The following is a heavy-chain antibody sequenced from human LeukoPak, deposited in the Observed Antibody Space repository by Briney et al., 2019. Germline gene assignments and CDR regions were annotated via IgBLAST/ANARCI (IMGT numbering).Heavy chain of an antibody. Sequence: GGSLRLSCAASGFTFNNYDMSWVRQAPGKGLEWVSAISGTGATTYYADSVKGRFTISRDNSKNTMYLQMNSLRAEDTALCYCAKPYTTMVDFGSWGQGTLVTVSS. D-gene: IGHD5-18*01. CDR3: AKPYTTMVDFGS. CDR1: GFTFNNYD. J-gene: IGHJ4*02. CDR2: ISGTGATT. V-gene: IGHV3-23*01.